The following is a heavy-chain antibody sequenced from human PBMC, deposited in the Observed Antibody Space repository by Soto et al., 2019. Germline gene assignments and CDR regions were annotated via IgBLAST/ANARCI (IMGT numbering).Heavy chain of an antibody. J-gene: IGHJ4*02. CDR1: GFTLSNFA. V-gene: IGHV3-23*01. CDR2: ISDRGGST. Sequence: PGGSLRLSCAASGFTLSNFAMSWVRQAPGKGLEWVAVISDRGGSTDYAASVKGRFTISRDNSNNTPYLQMTNLRPGDTAVYYCARDEYYFVSGGYYRFDQWGQGTLVTVSS. D-gene: IGHD3-22*01. CDR3: ARDEYYFVSGGYYRFDQ.